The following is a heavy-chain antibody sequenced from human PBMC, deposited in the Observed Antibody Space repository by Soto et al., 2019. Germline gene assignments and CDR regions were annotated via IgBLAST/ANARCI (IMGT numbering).Heavy chain of an antibody. Sequence: QLHLQESGPGLVKPSETLSLTCTVSGGSISSSSYYWGWIRQPPGKGLEWIGNVYYSGSTYYNPSLKSRVTISVDTSKNQFSLSLSSVTAADTAVYYCARRVRYSGYNYGMDVWGQGTTVTVSS. CDR1: GGSISSSSYY. D-gene: IGHD3-10*01. CDR2: VYYSGST. J-gene: IGHJ6*02. V-gene: IGHV4-39*01. CDR3: ARRVRYSGYNYGMDV.